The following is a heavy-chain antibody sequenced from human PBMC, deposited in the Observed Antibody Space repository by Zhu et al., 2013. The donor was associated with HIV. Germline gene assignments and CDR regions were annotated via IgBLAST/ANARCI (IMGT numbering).Heavy chain of an antibody. J-gene: IGHJ4*02. V-gene: IGHV1-8*01. CDR1: GYTFINYD. CDR2: MNVNSGDT. Sequence: QVQPVQSGVEVKKPGASVKVSCKASGYTFINYDINWVRQATGQGLEWMGWMNVNSGDTGYAQKFQGRVTMTRDTSIGTAYMELSSLRSEDTAVYYCTRGGFGEFDYWGQGTLVTVSS. D-gene: IGHD3-3*01. CDR3: TRGGFGEFDY.